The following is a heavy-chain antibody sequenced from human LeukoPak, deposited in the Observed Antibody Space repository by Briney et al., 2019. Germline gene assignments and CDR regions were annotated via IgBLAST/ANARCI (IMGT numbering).Heavy chain of an antibody. J-gene: IGHJ4*02. CDR1: GFTFSSYG. Sequence: PGRSLRLSCAASGFTFSSYGMHWVRQAPGKGLEWVAVISYDGSNKYYADSVKGRFTISRDNSKNTLYLQVNSLRAEDTAVYYCAKEFDFWSGPFDYWGQGTLVTVSS. V-gene: IGHV3-30*18. CDR2: ISYDGSNK. CDR3: AKEFDFWSGPFDY. D-gene: IGHD3-3*01.